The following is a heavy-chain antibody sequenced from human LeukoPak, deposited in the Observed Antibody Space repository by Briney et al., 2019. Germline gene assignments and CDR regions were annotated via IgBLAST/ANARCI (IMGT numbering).Heavy chain of an antibody. V-gene: IGHV3-23*01. CDR2: TGLESVHT. CDR3: VRGDDIGKHPTSTYYFDI. Sequence: GGSLTLSCAASRFTFTRHAMSWVRQAPGKGLEWVSTTGLESVHTLGADSVQGRFTVAKDHSRNTLELQMDTLTVDDTAMYYCVRGDDIGKHPTSTYYFDIWGQGTLVSVSS. D-gene: IGHD2-2*01. CDR1: RFTFTRHA. J-gene: IGHJ4*02.